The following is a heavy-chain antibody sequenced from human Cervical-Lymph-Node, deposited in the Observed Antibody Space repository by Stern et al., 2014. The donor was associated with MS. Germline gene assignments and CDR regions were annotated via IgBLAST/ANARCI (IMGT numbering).Heavy chain of an antibody. Sequence: EVQLVESGGDLVQPGGSLRLSCAASGFMFSDYYMDWVRQAPGKGLEWVGRIRKKTNSYITEYGATVKGRFTISRDDSKNSLSLQMNSLTTEDTAVYYCARVKATEIKALDLWGQGTLVIVSS. CDR1: GFMFSDYY. D-gene: IGHD5-12*01. V-gene: IGHV3-72*01. J-gene: IGHJ5*02. CDR3: ARVKATEIKALDL. CDR2: IRKKTNSYIT.